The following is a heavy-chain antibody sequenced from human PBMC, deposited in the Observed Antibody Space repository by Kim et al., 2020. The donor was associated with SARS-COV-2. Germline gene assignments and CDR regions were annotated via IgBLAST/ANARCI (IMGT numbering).Heavy chain of an antibody. D-gene: IGHD1-7*01. V-gene: IGHV3-7*03. CDR3: ARGNWDLNWFDP. J-gene: IGHJ5*02. Sequence: YYVDTVKGRFTITGDNAKNSLYLQRNGLRAEETAVYYWARGNWDLNWFDPWGQGTLVTVSS.